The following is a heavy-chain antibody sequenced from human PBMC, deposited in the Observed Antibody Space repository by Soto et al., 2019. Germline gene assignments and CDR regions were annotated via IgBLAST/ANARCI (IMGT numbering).Heavy chain of an antibody. CDR2: ISDDGSNK. V-gene: IGHV3-30*04. CDR1: GFTFSSCA. CDR3: ARESDSGTYFDY. D-gene: IGHD1-26*01. Sequence: GGSLRLSCAASGFTFSSCAMHWGRQAPGKGLEWVTVISDDGSNKYYADSVKGRFTISRDNSKNTLYLQMNSLRAEDTAVYYCARESDSGTYFDYWGQGTLVTVSS. J-gene: IGHJ4*02.